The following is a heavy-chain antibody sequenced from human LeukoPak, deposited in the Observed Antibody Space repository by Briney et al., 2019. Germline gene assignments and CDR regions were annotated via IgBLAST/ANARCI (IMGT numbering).Heavy chain of an antibody. V-gene: IGHV4-34*01. CDR3: ARDSSSSDY. D-gene: IGHD6-13*01. CDR1: GGSFSGYY. Sequence: SETLSLTCAVYGGSFSGYYWSWIRQPPGKGLEWIGEINHSGSTNYNPSLKSRVTISLDTSKNQFSLNLNSVTAADTAVYYCARDSSSSDYWGQGTLVTVSS. CDR2: INHSGST. J-gene: IGHJ4*02.